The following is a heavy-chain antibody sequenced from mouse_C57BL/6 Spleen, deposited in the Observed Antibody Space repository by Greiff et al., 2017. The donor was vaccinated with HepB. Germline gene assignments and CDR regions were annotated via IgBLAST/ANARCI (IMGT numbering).Heavy chain of an antibody. J-gene: IGHJ2*01. CDR3: ARQSNYYGSSYNFDY. CDR2: ISSGGSYT. CDR1: GFTFSSYG. V-gene: IGHV5-6*01. D-gene: IGHD1-1*01. Sequence: EVKVVESGGDLVKPGGSLKLSCAASGFTFSSYGMSWVRQTPDKRLEWVATISSGGSYTYYPDSVKGRFTISRDNAKNTLYLQMSSLKSEDTAMYYCARQSNYYGSSYNFDYWGQGTTLTVSS.